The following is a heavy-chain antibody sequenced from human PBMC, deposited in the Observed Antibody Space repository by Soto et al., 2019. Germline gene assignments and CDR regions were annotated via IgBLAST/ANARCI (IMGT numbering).Heavy chain of an antibody. Sequence: SETLSLTCAVYGGSFSGYYWSWIRQPPGKGLEWIGEINHSGSTNYNPSLKSRVTISVDTSKNQFSLKLSSVTAADTAVYYCARVVAVAGTGSDYYYGMDVWGQGTTVTVSS. J-gene: IGHJ6*02. V-gene: IGHV4-34*01. D-gene: IGHD6-19*01. CDR2: INHSGST. CDR3: ARVVAVAGTGSDYYYGMDV. CDR1: GGSFSGYY.